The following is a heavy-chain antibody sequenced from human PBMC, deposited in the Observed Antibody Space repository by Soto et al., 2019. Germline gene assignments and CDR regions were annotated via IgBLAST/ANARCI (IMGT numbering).Heavy chain of an antibody. D-gene: IGHD2-15*01. Sequence: PGGSLRLSCAASGFTVSSNYMSWVRQAPGKGLEWVSVIYSGGSTYYADSVKGRFTISRDNSKNTLYLQMNSLRAEDTAVYYCARGPGSLMSWALDYWGQGTLVTVSS. V-gene: IGHV3-53*01. CDR1: GFTVSSNY. CDR2: IYSGGST. J-gene: IGHJ4*02. CDR3: ARGPGSLMSWALDY.